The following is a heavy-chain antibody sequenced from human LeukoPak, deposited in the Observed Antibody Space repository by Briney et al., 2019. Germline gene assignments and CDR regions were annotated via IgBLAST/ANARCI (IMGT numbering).Heavy chain of an antibody. J-gene: IGHJ4*02. D-gene: IGHD2-2*01. CDR1: GGSFSGYY. Sequence: PSETLSLTCAVYGGSFSGYYWSWIRQPPGKGLEWIGEINHSGSTNYNPSLKSRVTISVDTSKNQFSLKLSSVTAADTAVYYCARTRPPAGDFDHWGQGTLVTVSS. V-gene: IGHV4-34*01. CDR3: ARTRPPAGDFDH. CDR2: INHSGST.